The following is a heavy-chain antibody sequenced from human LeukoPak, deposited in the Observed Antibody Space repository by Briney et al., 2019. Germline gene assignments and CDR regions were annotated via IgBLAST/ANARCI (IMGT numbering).Heavy chain of an antibody. D-gene: IGHD3-9*01. Sequence: GGSLRLSCAASGFTFSSYGMHWVRQAPGKGLEWVAVISYDGSNKYYADSVKGRFTISRDNSKNTLYLQMNSLRAEDTAVYYCAKASPVRAIYDIIDYWGQGTLVTVSS. CDR2: ISYDGSNK. CDR1: GFTFSSYG. CDR3: AKASPVRAIYDIIDY. J-gene: IGHJ4*02. V-gene: IGHV3-30*18.